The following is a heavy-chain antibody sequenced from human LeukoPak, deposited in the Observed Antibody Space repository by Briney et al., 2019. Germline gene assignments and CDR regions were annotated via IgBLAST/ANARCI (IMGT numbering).Heavy chain of an antibody. V-gene: IGHV3-30*04. Sequence: GGSLRLSCAATGFTFSSYSMHWVRQAPGKGLEWVAVISYDGSNKYYADSVKGRFTISRDNSKNTLYLQMNSLRVEDTAVYYCARRGDYNYHYYYMDVWGKGTTVTVSS. CDR2: ISYDGSNK. D-gene: IGHD5-24*01. J-gene: IGHJ6*03. CDR1: GFTFSSYS. CDR3: ARRGDYNYHYYYMDV.